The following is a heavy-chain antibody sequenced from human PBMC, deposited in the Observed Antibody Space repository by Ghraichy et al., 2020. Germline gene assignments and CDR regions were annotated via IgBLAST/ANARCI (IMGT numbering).Heavy chain of an antibody. J-gene: IGHJ4*02. CDR1: RFTFNSFA. Sequence: GESLNISCAASRFTFNSFAMSWVRQAPGKGLEWVSTISSSGANIYYADAVKGRFTVSRDNSKNTLYLQMNTLRAEDTAVYYCAKDTNYDLLIGYYNYFDYGGPGVLVPVSS. V-gene: IGHV3-23*01. CDR2: ISSSGANI. CDR3: AKDTNYDLLIGYYNYFDY. D-gene: IGHD3-9*01.